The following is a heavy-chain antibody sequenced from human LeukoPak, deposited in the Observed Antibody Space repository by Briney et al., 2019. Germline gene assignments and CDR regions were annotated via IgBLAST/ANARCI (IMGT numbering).Heavy chain of an antibody. D-gene: IGHD4-17*01. J-gene: IGHJ4*02. CDR1: GVSISSSSYY. V-gene: IGHV4-39*01. Sequence: SETLSLTCTVSGVSISSSSYYWGWIRQPPGKGLEWIGNIYYSGSTYYNPPLKSRVTISVDTSKNQFSLKLSSVTAADTAVYYCARHAAVTTFVFGYWGQGTLVTVSS. CDR3: ARHAAVTTFVFGY. CDR2: IYYSGST.